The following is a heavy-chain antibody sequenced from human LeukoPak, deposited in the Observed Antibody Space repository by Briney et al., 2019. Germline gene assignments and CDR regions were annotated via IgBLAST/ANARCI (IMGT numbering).Heavy chain of an antibody. J-gene: IGHJ4*02. CDR3: AKASSSTYYTSNDY. V-gene: IGHV3-23*01. Sequence: GGSLRLSCAASGFTFSSYAMSWVRQAPGKGLEWVSAISGSGGSTYYADSVKGRFTISRDNSKNTLYLQMNSLRVEDTAVYYCAKASSSTYYTSNDYWGQGTLVTVSS. CDR1: GFTFSSYA. CDR2: ISGSGGST. D-gene: IGHD3-3*01.